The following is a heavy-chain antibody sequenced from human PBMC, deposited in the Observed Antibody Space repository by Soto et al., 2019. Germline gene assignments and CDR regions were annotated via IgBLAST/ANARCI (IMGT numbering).Heavy chain of an antibody. D-gene: IGHD3-9*01. V-gene: IGHV4-34*01. CDR1: GGSFSGYY. CDR2: INDRGSI. CDR3: ARESPDILTGPPWVWYFDL. J-gene: IGHJ2*01. Sequence: QVQLQQWGAGPLRPLETLSLTCGVSGGSFSGYYWAWIRQSPGKGLEWIGEINDRGSINYNPSLKSLVSISVDTSKNHYSLNLRSVTAADTAVYYCARESPDILTGPPWVWYFDLWGRGTLVTVSS.